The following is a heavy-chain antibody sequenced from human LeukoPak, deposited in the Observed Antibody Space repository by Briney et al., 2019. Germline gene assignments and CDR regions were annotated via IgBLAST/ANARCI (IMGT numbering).Heavy chain of an antibody. CDR3: VRYPYYGGATCVAFNC. J-gene: IGHJ3*01. D-gene: IGHD3-10*01. CDR1: GFRLCGYE. CDR2: IKQDGKEK. Sequence: TGGSLTLPCTASGFRLCGYEMTGPRRAPGKGLVWVINIKQDGKEKVCVDSVRCRFNIHRENAKHSLFLQMNPLRAEDTAVYYCVRYPYYGGATCVAFNCWGQGTIVNGSS. V-gene: IGHV3-7*01.